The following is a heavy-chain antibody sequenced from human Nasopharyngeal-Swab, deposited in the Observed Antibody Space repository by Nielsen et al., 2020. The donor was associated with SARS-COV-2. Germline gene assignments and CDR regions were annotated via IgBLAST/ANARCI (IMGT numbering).Heavy chain of an antibody. J-gene: IGHJ3*02. CDR3: ATASMVRGMGAFDI. CDR1: GFTFSSYS. V-gene: IGHV3-21*01. Sequence: GESLKISCAASGFTFSSYSMNWVRQAPGKGLEWVSSISSSSSYIYYADSVKGRFTISRDNAKNSLYLQMNSLRAEDTAVYYCATASMVRGMGAFDIWGQGTMVTVSS. CDR2: ISSSSSYI. D-gene: IGHD3-10*01.